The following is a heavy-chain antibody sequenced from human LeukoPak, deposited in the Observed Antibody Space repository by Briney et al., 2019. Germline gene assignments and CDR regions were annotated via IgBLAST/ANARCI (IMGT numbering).Heavy chain of an antibody. Sequence: GGSLRPSCAASGFTVSSNYMSWVRQAPGKGLEWVSVIYSGGSTYYADSVKGRFTISRDNSKNTLYPQMNSLRAEDTAAYYCARGSGYALDYWGQGTLVTVSS. D-gene: IGHD5-12*01. V-gene: IGHV3-66*01. CDR1: GFTVSSNY. CDR3: ARGSGYALDY. CDR2: IYSGGST. J-gene: IGHJ4*02.